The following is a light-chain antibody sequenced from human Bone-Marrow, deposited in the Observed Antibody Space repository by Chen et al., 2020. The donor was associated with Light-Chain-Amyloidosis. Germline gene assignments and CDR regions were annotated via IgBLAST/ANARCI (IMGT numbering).Light chain of an antibody. V-gene: IGLV3-21*02. CDR1: NIGSTS. Sequence: SYVLTQSSSVSVAPGQTATIACGGNNIGSTSVHWYQQTPGQAPLLVVYDDSDRPSVIPERLSGSNSGNTATLTISRVEAGDEADYYCQVWDRSSDRPVFGGGTKLTVL. CDR2: DDS. J-gene: IGLJ3*02. CDR3: QVWDRSSDRPV.